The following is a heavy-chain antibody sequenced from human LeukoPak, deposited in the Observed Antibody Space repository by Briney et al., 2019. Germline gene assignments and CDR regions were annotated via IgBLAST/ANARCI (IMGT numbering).Heavy chain of an antibody. CDR2: IYPGDSDT. J-gene: IGHJ3*02. Sequence: GESLKISCKGSGYSFTTYWIGWVRPMPGKGPEWMGIIYPGDSDTRYSPSFQGQVTISADKSISTAYLQWSSLKASDTAMYYCARRGYCSGGSCFSAPFDIWGQGTMVTVSS. D-gene: IGHD2-15*01. V-gene: IGHV5-51*01. CDR3: ARRGYCSGGSCFSAPFDI. CDR1: GYSFTTYW.